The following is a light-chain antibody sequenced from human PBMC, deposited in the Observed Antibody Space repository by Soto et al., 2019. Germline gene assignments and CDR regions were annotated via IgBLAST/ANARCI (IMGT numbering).Light chain of an antibody. Sequence: VPAPTGEKVTITVRASQSISNWLAWYQQKPGTAPKILIYAASSLQSGVPSRFSGSGSCTDFARISGRLAASEFLMYRCLHVKICDLLFGGGTKVDIK. J-gene: IGKJ4*01. CDR2: AAS. CDR1: QSISNW. CDR3: LHVKICDLL. V-gene: IGKV1-12*01.